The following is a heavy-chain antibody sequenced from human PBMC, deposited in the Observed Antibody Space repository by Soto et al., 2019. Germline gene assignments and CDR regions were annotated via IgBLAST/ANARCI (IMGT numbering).Heavy chain of an antibody. Sequence: LRLSCVASGITFGSRAMSWVRQAPGEGLDWVSTITDTGGDTKYADSVRGLFTISRDNSKNTLYLQMSSLRVEDSAVYYCARVRKDTAMVIRGWAHFDYWGQGTLVTVSS. V-gene: IGHV3-23*01. J-gene: IGHJ4*02. CDR2: ITDTGGDT. CDR3: ARVRKDTAMVIRGWAHFDY. CDR1: GITFGSRA. D-gene: IGHD5-18*01.